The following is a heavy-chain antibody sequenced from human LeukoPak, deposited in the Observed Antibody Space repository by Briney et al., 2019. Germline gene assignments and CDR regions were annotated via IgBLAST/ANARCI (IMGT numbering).Heavy chain of an antibody. V-gene: IGHV3-7*01. CDR3: ARQRGSGCLDY. Sequence: GGSQRLSCAASRFTLSNYWMSWVRQAPGKGLEWVANIKQDGSETYYVDSVKGRFTISRDNAKNSLSLQMNSLRAEDTAVYYCARQRGSGCLDYWGQGTLVTVSS. D-gene: IGHD6-19*01. CDR1: RFTLSNYW. CDR2: IKQDGSET. J-gene: IGHJ4*02.